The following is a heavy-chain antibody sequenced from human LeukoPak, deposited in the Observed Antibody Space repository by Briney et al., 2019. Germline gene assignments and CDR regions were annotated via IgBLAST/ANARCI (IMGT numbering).Heavy chain of an antibody. D-gene: IGHD3-3*01. Sequence: PSETLSLTCTVSGGSISSYYWSWIRQPPGKGLEWIGYIYYSGSTNYNPSLKSRVTISVDTSKNQFSLKLSSVTAADTAVYYCARLSDFWSGYHPPHFDYWGQGTLVTVSS. V-gene: IGHV4-59*08. CDR3: ARLSDFWSGYHPPHFDY. J-gene: IGHJ4*02. CDR2: IYYSGST. CDR1: GGSISSYY.